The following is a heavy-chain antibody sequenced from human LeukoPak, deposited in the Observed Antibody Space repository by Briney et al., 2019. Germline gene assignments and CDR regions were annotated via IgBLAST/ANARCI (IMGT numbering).Heavy chain of an antibody. V-gene: IGHV1-18*01. D-gene: IGHD3-9*01. CDR3: ARDWWGYDVLTGDNWFDP. CDR2: ISTYNGDT. Sequence: ASVKVSCKASGYPFTTYGITWVRQAPGQGLEWMGWISTYNGDTNNAQKFQGRVTMTTDTSTSTAYIELRSLTSDDTAAYYCARDWWGYDVLTGDNWFDPWGQGTLVTVSS. CDR1: GYPFTTYG. J-gene: IGHJ5*02.